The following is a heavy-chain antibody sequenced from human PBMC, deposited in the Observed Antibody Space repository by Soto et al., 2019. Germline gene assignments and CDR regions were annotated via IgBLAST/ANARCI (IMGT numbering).Heavy chain of an antibody. Sequence: SETLSLTCTVSGGSISSGDYYWSWIRQPPGKGLEWIGYIYYSGSTYYNPSLKSRVTISVDTSKNQFSLKLSSVTAADTAVYYWARGGSSSSDYYYYYGMDVWGQGTTVTVSS. CDR2: IYYSGST. J-gene: IGHJ6*02. V-gene: IGHV4-30-4*01. D-gene: IGHD6-6*01. CDR1: GGSISSGDYY. CDR3: ARGGSSSSDYYYYYGMDV.